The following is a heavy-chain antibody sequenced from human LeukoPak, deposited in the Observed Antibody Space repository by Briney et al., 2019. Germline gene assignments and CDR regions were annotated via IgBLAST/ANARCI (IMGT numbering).Heavy chain of an antibody. CDR2: IGTAGDT. Sequence: PGGSLRLSCAASGFTFSDYDMHWVRQLTGKGLEWVAAIGTAGDTYYTGSVKGRFTISRENAKNSLYLQMNSLRAGDTAVYYCARVAKERVGGVYYFDYWGQGTLVTVSS. J-gene: IGHJ4*02. CDR3: ARVAKERVGGVYYFDY. V-gene: IGHV3-13*01. CDR1: GFTFSDYD. D-gene: IGHD1-1*01.